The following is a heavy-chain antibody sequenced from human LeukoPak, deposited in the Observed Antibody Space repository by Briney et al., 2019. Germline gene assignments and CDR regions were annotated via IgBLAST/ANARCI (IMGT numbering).Heavy chain of an antibody. Sequence: PGGSLRLSCAASGFTFSSYAMSWVRQAPGKGLEWVSYISDRGDTIYYADSVKGRFTISRDNANNSVSLQMDSLRDEDTAVYYCARLKAGNWGPGSLVTVSS. CDR1: GFTFSSYA. CDR2: ISDRGDTI. J-gene: IGHJ4*01. V-gene: IGHV3-48*02. CDR3: ARLKAGN.